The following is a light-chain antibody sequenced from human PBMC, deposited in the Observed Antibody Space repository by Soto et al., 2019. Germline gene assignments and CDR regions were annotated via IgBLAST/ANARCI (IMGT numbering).Light chain of an antibody. CDR3: QQYYSYPFT. Sequence: AIRMTQSPSSFSASTGDRVTITCRASQGISRYLAWYQQKPWKAPKLLIYASSTLQSVVPSSFIGSGSGTDFTLAISCLQSEDFVTYYCQQYYSYPFTFGGGTKVELK. J-gene: IGKJ4*01. V-gene: IGKV1-8*01. CDR2: ASS. CDR1: QGISRY.